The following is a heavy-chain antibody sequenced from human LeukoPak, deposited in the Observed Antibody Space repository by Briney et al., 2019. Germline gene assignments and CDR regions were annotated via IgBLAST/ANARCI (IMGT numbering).Heavy chain of an antibody. J-gene: IGHJ4*02. CDR3: ARASPNLGFDY. D-gene: IGHD7-27*01. Sequence: GASVKVSCKASGYTFTSYGITWVRQAPGQWLEWMGWISSYNGNTNYTQKLQGRVTMTTDTSTSTAYMELRSLRSDDTAVYYCARASPNLGFDYWGQGTLVTVSS. V-gene: IGHV1-18*01. CDR2: ISSYNGNT. CDR1: GYTFTSYG.